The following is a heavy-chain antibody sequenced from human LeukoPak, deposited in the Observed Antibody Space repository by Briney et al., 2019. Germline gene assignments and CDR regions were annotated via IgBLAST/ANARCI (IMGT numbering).Heavy chain of an antibody. Sequence: ASVKVSCKASGYTFTSYGISWVRQAPGQGLEWMGWINPNSGGTNYAQKFQGRVTMTRDTSISTAYMELSRLRSDDTAVYYCARCGDYYDSSGYYYSAFDIWGQGTMVTVSS. V-gene: IGHV1-2*02. D-gene: IGHD3-22*01. CDR1: GYTFTSYG. CDR3: ARCGDYYDSSGYYYSAFDI. J-gene: IGHJ3*02. CDR2: INPNSGGT.